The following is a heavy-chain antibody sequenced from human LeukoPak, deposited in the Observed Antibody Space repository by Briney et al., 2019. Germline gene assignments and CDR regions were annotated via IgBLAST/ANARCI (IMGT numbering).Heavy chain of an antibody. V-gene: IGHV3-11*01. J-gene: IGHJ5*02. CDR3: ARENVVRGQLQTWFDP. CDR2: ISSSASIT. Sequence: PGGSLRLSCAASGFTFSDNYMSWIRQAPGKGLEWVSYISSSASITNYADSVKGRFTISRDNARNSLYLQMNSLRAEDTAVYYCARENVVRGQLQTWFDPWGQGTLVTVSS. CDR1: GFTFSDNY. D-gene: IGHD3-10*01.